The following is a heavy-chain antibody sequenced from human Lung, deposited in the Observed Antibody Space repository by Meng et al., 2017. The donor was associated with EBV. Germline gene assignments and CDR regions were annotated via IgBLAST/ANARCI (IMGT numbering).Heavy chain of an antibody. J-gene: IGHJ4*02. V-gene: IGHV1-18*01. Sequence: QLLQSEGEVKKAGALRKVSCKASGYTFTNYGITGVRQAAGQGLEWMGWISAYNGNTNYAEKLQGRVTMTTDTSTSTAYMELRSLRSDDTAVYYCARVEVGITSGDYWGQGNLVTVSS. CDR2: ISAYNGNT. D-gene: IGHD1-26*01. CDR3: ARVEVGITSGDY. CDR1: GYTFTNYG.